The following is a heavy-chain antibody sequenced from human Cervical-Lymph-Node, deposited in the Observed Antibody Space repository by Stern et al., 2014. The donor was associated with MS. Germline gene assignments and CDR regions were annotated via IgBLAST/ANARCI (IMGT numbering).Heavy chain of an antibody. V-gene: IGHV3-30*18. CDR3: AKEVLGALHY. Sequence: QMQLVQSGGGVVQPGRSLRLSCAASGFTFSSYGMHWVRQAPGKGLEWVALISYDGSKKNYADSVKGRFTISRDNLENTLYLQMNSLRAEDTAVYFCAKEVLGALHYWGQGTLVTVSS. CDR2: ISYDGSKK. CDR1: GFTFSSYG. J-gene: IGHJ4*02. D-gene: IGHD1-26*01.